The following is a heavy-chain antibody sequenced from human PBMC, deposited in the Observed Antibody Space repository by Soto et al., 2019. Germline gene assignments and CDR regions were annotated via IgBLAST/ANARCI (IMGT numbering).Heavy chain of an antibody. CDR2: INPNSGGT. D-gene: IGHD6-13*01. J-gene: IGHJ4*02. V-gene: IGHV1-2*04. Sequence: QVQLVQSGAEVKKPGASVKVSCKASGYTFTGYYMHWVRQAPGQGLEWMGWINPNSGGTNYAQKFQGWVTMTRDTSISTAYMELSRLRSDDTAVYYCARDWRGGQQLVRGYFDYWGQGTLVTVSS. CDR3: ARDWRGGQQLVRGYFDY. CDR1: GYTFTGYY.